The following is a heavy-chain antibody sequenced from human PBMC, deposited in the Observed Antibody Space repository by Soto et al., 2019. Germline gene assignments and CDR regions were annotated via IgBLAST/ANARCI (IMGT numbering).Heavy chain of an antibody. Sequence: PGESLKISCKGSGYSFTSYWIGWVRQMPGKGLEWMGIIYPGDSDTRHSPSFQGQVTISADKSISTAYLQWSSLKASDTAIYYCARTIGFGRQARAFDFWGQGTLVTVSS. D-gene: IGHD3-10*01. J-gene: IGHJ4*02. V-gene: IGHV5-51*01. CDR1: GYSFTSYW. CDR2: IYPGDSDT. CDR3: ARTIGFGRQARAFDF.